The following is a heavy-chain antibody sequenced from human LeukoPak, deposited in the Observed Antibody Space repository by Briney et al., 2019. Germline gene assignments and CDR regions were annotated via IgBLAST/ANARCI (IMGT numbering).Heavy chain of an antibody. V-gene: IGHV3-49*04. J-gene: IGHJ4*02. CDR2: IRGKAYGGTT. CDR1: GFIFGDYD. Sequence: GGSLRLSPTASGFIFGDYDLSWVRQAPGKGLEWVAFIRGKAYGGTTHYAASVRGRFTILRDDSESVAYLQMNSLKTEDTAVYYCTKSRDVNAIYFDYWGQGTLVTVSS. CDR3: TKSRDVNAIYFDY. D-gene: IGHD5-24*01.